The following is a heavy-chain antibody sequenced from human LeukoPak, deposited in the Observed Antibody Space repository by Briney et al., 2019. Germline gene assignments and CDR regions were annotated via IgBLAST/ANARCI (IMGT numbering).Heavy chain of an antibody. CDR3: ARYQGGTMFDI. J-gene: IGHJ3*02. CDR1: GGSMSSRGYY. Sequence: SETLSLTCTVSGGSMSSRGYYWGWIRQPPGKGLEWIGSINFSGSTSYNPSLKSRVTISSDTSKNQFSLKLSSSTAADTAVYYCARYQGGTMFDIWGQGTMVTVSS. V-gene: IGHV4-39*01. D-gene: IGHD3-10*01. CDR2: INFSGST.